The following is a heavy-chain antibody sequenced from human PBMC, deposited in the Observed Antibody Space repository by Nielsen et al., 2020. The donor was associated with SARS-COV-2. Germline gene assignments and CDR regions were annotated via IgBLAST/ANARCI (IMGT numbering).Heavy chain of an antibody. J-gene: IGHJ3*02. CDR1: GGSISLRGYS. V-gene: IGHV4-30-2*01. CDR2: IYHSGRT. D-gene: IGHD3-16*01. CDR3: ARGGRITFGGADDAFDI. Sequence: SETLSLTCAVSGGSISLRGYSWSWIRQPPGKGLEWIGYIYHSGRTYYNPSLTSRVTISVDRSKNQFSLKLSSVTAADTAVYYCARGGRITFGGADDAFDIWGQGTMVTVSS.